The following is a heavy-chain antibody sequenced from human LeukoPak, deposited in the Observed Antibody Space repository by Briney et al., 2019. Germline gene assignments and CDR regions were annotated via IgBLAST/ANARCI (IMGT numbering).Heavy chain of an antibody. J-gene: IGHJ4*02. CDR1: GFTFSSYN. CDR2: ISSTSNTI. Sequence: GGSLRLSCAASGFTFSSYNMNWVRQAPGKGLEWVSYISSTSNTINYADSVKGRFTISRDNAKNLLYLQMNSLRAEDSAVYYCARDGIVGPTGLDYWGQGTLVTVSS. V-gene: IGHV3-48*04. D-gene: IGHD1-26*01. CDR3: ARDGIVGPTGLDY.